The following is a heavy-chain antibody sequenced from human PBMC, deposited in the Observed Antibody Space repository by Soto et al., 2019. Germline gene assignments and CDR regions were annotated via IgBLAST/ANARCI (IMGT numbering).Heavy chain of an antibody. J-gene: IGHJ5*02. CDR3: ALSSGWDNWFDP. CDR1: GDSVSSNSAA. CDR2: TYYRSKWYN. Sequence: PSQTLSLTCAISGDSVSSNSAAWNWIRQSPSRGLEWLGRTYYRSKWYNDYAVSMKSRITINPDTSKNQFSLQLNSVTPEDTAVYYCALSSGWDNWFDPWGQRTLVTVSS. D-gene: IGHD6-19*01. V-gene: IGHV6-1*01.